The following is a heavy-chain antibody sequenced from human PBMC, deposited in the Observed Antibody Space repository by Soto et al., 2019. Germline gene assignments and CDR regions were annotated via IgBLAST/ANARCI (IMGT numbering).Heavy chain of an antibody. V-gene: IGHV3-7*01. J-gene: IGHJ6*02. D-gene: IGHD3-10*01. CDR3: ARDERFGDVPNYYYGMDV. CDR2: IKRDGSEE. CDR1: GFTFSSNW. Sequence: GGSLRLSCVASGFTFSSNWMSWVRQAPGKGLEWVANIKRDGSEEYYVDSVKGRFTISRDNAKNSLYLQMNSLRAEDTAVYYCARDERFGDVPNYYYGMDVWGQGTTVTVS.